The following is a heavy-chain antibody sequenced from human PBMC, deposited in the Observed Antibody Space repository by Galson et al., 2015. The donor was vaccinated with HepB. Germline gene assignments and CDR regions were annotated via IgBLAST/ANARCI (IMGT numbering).Heavy chain of an antibody. Sequence: QSGAEVKKPGESLKTSCKASGYTFTSYYMHWVRQAPGQGLEWMGIINPSGGSTSYAQKFQGRVTMTRDTSTSTVYMELSSLRSEDTAVYYCARELAWYCSSTSCGRVGAFDIWGQGTMVTVSS. J-gene: IGHJ3*02. D-gene: IGHD2-2*01. CDR1: GYTFTSYY. CDR2: INPSGGST. V-gene: IGHV1-46*01. CDR3: ARELAWYCSSTSCGRVGAFDI.